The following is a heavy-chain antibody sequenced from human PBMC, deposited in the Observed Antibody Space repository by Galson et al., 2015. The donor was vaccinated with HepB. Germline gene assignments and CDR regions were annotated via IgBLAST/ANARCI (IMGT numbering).Heavy chain of an antibody. CDR3: ARGRPYDFWSGSLTY. Sequence: PLRPACPAHAFTLRSHRMHWARQAPGKGLVWVSRINSDGSSTSYADSVKGRFTIPRDNAKNTLYLQMNSLRAEDTAVYYCARGRPYDFWSGSLTYWGQGTLVTVSS. V-gene: IGHV3-74*01. D-gene: IGHD3-3*01. J-gene: IGHJ4*02. CDR2: INSDGSST. CDR1: AFTLRSHR.